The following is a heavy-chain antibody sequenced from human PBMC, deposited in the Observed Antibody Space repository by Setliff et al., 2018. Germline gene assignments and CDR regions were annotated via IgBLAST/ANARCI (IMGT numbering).Heavy chain of an antibody. Sequence: GGFLRLSCAVSGFTFSDHYMDWVRQVPGKGLEWVGRSRDKGNSYTTEYAASVKGRFTISRDASKNTLYLQMNSLKTEDTAVYYCTTRGVATVHQDCWGQGTLVTVSS. J-gene: IGHJ4*02. V-gene: IGHV3-72*01. CDR1: GFTFSDHY. CDR2: SRDKGNSYTT. CDR3: TTRGVATVHQDC. D-gene: IGHD5-12*01.